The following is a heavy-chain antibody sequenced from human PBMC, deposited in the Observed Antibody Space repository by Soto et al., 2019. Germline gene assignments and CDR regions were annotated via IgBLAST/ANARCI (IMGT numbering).Heavy chain of an antibody. J-gene: IGHJ4*02. CDR3: ASADFDY. V-gene: IGHV4-4*02. Sequence: SETLSLTCAVSDGFIRSSNLWNWVRQPPGKGLEWIGEIYPGGSINYNPSLKSRLTISVDKSKNQISLNLTSVTAADTAVYYCASADFDYWGQGTLVTVSS. CDR2: IYPGGSI. CDR1: DGFIRSSNL.